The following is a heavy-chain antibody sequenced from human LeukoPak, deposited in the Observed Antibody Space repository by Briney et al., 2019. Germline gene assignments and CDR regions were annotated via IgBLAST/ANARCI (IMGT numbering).Heavy chain of an antibody. V-gene: IGHV4-59*08. D-gene: IGHD3-3*01. Sequence: SETLSLTCTVSGGSISSYYWSWIRQPPGKGLEWSGYIYYSGSTNYNPSLKSRVTISVDTSKTQFSLKLSSVTAADTAVYYCARRRYDFWSGSPPGAFDIWGQGTMVTVSS. CDR1: GGSISSYY. CDR2: IYYSGST. CDR3: ARRRYDFWSGSPPGAFDI. J-gene: IGHJ3*02.